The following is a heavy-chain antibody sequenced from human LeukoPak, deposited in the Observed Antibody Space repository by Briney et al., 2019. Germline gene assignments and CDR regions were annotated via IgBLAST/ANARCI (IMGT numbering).Heavy chain of an antibody. D-gene: IGHD3-10*01. J-gene: IGHJ5*01. CDR1: GFSFSSYY. Sequence: GGSLRLSCAASGFSFSSYYMSWVRQGPGKGLGWVATIWPDGGEERYVDSVRGRFSISRDNAKSFLYLQMNGLSVEDTAVYFCARLFGGVTTFDFWGQGALVTVSS. V-gene: IGHV3-7*01. CDR3: ARLFGGVTTFDF. CDR2: IWPDGGEE.